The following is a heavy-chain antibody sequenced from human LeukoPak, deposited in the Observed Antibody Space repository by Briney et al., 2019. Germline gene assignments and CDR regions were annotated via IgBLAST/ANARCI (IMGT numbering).Heavy chain of an antibody. CDR1: GFTFSDHY. CDR3: ARDLGSGWSDDAFDI. Sequence: GGSLRLSCAASGFTFSDHYMDWVRQAPGKGLEWVGRTRNKANSYTTEYAASVKGRFTISRDDSKNSLYLQMNSLKTEDTAVYYCARDLGSGWSDDAFDIWGQGTMVTVSS. V-gene: IGHV3-72*01. D-gene: IGHD6-19*01. J-gene: IGHJ3*02. CDR2: TRNKANSYTT.